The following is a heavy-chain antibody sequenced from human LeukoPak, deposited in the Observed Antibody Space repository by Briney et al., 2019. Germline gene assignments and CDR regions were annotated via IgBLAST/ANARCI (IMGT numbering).Heavy chain of an antibody. Sequence: SETLSLTCTVSGGSISSYYWSWIRQPPGKGLEWIGYIYYSGSTNYNPSLKSRFTISVDTSKNQFSLKLSSVTAADTAVYYCARDSNYYDSSGPDFDYWGQGTLVTVSS. CDR3: ARDSNYYDSSGPDFDY. D-gene: IGHD3-22*01. CDR1: GGSISSYY. J-gene: IGHJ4*02. CDR2: IYYSGST. V-gene: IGHV4-59*01.